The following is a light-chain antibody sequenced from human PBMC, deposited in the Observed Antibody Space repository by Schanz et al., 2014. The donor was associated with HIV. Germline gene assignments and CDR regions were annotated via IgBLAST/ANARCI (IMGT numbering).Light chain of an antibody. CDR3: LQNHIYPWT. V-gene: IGKV1-39*01. Sequence: DIQMTQSPSSLSASVGDRVTITCRASQSISSYLNWYQQKPGKAPKLLIYAASSLQSGVPSRFSGSGSGTDFTLTISSLQPDDFATYYCLQNHIYPWTLGQGTKVEVK. CDR1: QSISSY. CDR2: AAS. J-gene: IGKJ1*01.